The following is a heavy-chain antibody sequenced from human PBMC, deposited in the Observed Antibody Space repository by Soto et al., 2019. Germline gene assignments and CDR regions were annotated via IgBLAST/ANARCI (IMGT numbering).Heavy chain of an antibody. CDR3: ARWGTGYCSGGSCSGFDY. V-gene: IGHV4-34*01. Sequence: SETLSLTCAVYGGSFSGYYWSWIRQPPGKGLEWIGEINHSGSTNYNPSLKSRVTISVDTSKNHFSLKLSSVTAADTAVYYCARWGTGYCSGGSCSGFDYWGQGTLVTVSS. CDR1: GGSFSGYY. D-gene: IGHD2-15*01. J-gene: IGHJ4*02. CDR2: INHSGST.